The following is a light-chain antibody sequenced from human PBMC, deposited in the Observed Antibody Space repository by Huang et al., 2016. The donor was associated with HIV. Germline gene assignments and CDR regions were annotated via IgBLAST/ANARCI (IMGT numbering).Light chain of an antibody. J-gene: IGKJ3*01. V-gene: IGKV3-15*01. CDR2: GAS. Sequence: ERVMTQSPVTLSVSPGERATFSCRASQSISSKLAWYQQKPGQAPRLLIYGASTRAPCIPARFSGSGSGTEFTLTISSLQSEDFAVYYCQQYNNWPFTFGPGTRVDIK. CDR1: QSISSK. CDR3: QQYNNWPFT.